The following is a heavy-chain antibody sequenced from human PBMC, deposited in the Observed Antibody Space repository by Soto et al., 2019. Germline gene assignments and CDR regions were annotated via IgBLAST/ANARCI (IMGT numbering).Heavy chain of an antibody. CDR2: IYYSGTT. J-gene: IGHJ6*02. Sequence: SETLSLTCTVSGGSISSGDSYWSWVRQPPGKGLEWIGYIYYSGTTYYNPSLKSRVTFSVDTSKNEFSLKLTSVTAADTAVYYCARDEKNSDYYSGMDVWGQGTTVTVSS. D-gene: IGHD3-10*01. CDR1: GGSISSGDSY. V-gene: IGHV4-30-4*01. CDR3: ARDEKNSDYYSGMDV.